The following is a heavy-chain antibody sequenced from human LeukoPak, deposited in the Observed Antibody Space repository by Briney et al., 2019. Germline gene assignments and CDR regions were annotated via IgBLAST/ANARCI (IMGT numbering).Heavy chain of an antibody. V-gene: IGHV1-2*04. CDR2: INPNSGGT. CDR1: GYTFTGYY. Sequence: GASVKVSCKASGYTFTGYYMHWVRQAPGQGLEWMGWINPNSGGTNYAQKFQGWVTMTRDTSISTAYMELSRLRSDDTAVYYCARGAAAGETYYYYGMDVWGQGTTVTVSS. J-gene: IGHJ6*02. D-gene: IGHD6-13*01. CDR3: ARGAAAGETYYYYGMDV.